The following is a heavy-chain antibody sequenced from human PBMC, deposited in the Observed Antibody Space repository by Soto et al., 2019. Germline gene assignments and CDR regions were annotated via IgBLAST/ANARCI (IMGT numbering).Heavy chain of an antibody. CDR2: INSDGSST. Sequence: EVQLVESGGGLVQPGGSLRLSCAASGFTFSSYWMHWVRQAPGKGLVWVSRINSDGSSTSYADSVKGRFTISRDNGKNPLNRQMNSLRAEDTAVYYCARDRGADYQQGGDFDYWGQGTLVTVSS. CDR3: ARDRGADYQQGGDFDY. CDR1: GFTFSSYW. J-gene: IGHJ4*02. D-gene: IGHD3-10*01. V-gene: IGHV3-74*01.